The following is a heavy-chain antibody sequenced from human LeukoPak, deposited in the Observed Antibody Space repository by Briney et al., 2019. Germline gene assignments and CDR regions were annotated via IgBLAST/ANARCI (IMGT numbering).Heavy chain of an antibody. Sequence: GGSLRLSCAASGFTLSSYSMNWVRQAPGKGLEWVSSISSSSSYIYYADSVKGRFTISRDNSKNTLYLQMNSLRAEDTAVYYCAKSGAYYDSQDAFDIWGQGTMVTVSS. D-gene: IGHD3-22*01. J-gene: IGHJ3*02. CDR1: GFTLSSYS. CDR3: AKSGAYYDSQDAFDI. CDR2: ISSSSSYI. V-gene: IGHV3-21*04.